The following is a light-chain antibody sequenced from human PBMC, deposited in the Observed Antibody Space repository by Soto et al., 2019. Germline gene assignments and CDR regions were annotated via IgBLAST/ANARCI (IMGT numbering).Light chain of an antibody. V-gene: IGLV2-14*01. CDR1: NSDVGDYNY. J-gene: IGLJ1*01. CDR3: SSFTTITTRV. CDR2: EVS. Sequence: QSVLTQPASVSGSPGQSITISCTGTNSDVGDYNYVSWYQQHPGKAPKLMIYEVSNRPSGVSNRFSGSKSGNTASLTISGLQAEDEADYYCSSFTTITTRVFGTGPKVTVL.